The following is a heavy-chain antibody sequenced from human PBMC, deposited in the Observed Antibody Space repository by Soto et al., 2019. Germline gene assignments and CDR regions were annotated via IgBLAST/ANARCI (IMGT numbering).Heavy chain of an antibody. CDR1: GYTFSHHG. D-gene: IGHD3-22*01. Sequence: QGQLGQAGAEGKEPGASGKVSCQAFGYTFSHHGISWVRQAPGQGPEVVGWISAYNGNTNHAQKLQGRVTMTTDTSTSTAYMELRSLRSDDTAVYYCARDITATDSSGHYQPRAFDIWGQGTMVTVSS. CDR2: ISAYNGNT. V-gene: IGHV1-18*01. J-gene: IGHJ3*02. CDR3: ARDITATDSSGHYQPRAFDI.